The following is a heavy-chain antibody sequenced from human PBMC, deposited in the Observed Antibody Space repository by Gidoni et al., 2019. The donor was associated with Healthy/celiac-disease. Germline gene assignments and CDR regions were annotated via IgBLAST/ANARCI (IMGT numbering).Heavy chain of an antibody. CDR3: AKVDYDFWSGYSDY. CDR1: GFTFSSSA. Sequence: EVQLLESGGGLVQPGGSLRLSCAASGFTFSSSAMCWVRQAPGKGLEGVSAISGSGGSTYYADSVKGRFTISRDNSKNTLYLQMNSLRAEDTAVYYCAKVDYDFWSGYSDYWGQGTLVTVSS. V-gene: IGHV3-23*01. CDR2: ISGSGGST. D-gene: IGHD3-3*01. J-gene: IGHJ4*02.